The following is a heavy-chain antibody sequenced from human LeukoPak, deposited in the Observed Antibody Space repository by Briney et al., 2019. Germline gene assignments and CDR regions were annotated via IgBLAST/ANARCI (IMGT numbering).Heavy chain of an antibody. CDR3: TTDQLGWLQLRFPGAFDI. CDR2: IKSKTDGGTT. Sequence: GGSLRLSCAASGFTFSNAWMSWVRQAPGKGLEWVGRIKSKTDGGTTDYAAPVKGRFTISRDDSKNTLYLQMNSLKTEDTAVYYCTTDQLGWLQLRFPGAFDIWGQGTMVTVSS. V-gene: IGHV3-15*01. D-gene: IGHD5-24*01. CDR1: GFTFSNAW. J-gene: IGHJ3*02.